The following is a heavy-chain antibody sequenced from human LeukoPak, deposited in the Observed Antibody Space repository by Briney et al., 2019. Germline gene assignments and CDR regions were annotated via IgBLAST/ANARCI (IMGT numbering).Heavy chain of an antibody. V-gene: IGHV1-3*01. CDR2: INAGNGNT. CDR3: ARGPIAAVAFFDY. J-gene: IGHJ4*02. D-gene: IGHD6-13*01. Sequence: ASVKVSCKASGYTFTNYAIHWVRQAPGQRLEWMGWINAGNGNTKYLERFQGRVTITRDTSASTAFVELSSLRYEDTAVFYCARGPIAAVAFFDYWGQGTLVSVSS. CDR1: GYTFTNYA.